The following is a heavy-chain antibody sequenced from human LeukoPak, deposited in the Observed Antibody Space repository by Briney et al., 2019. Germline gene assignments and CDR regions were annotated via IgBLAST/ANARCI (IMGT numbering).Heavy chain of an antibody. CDR2: IDPSDSYT. V-gene: IGHV5-10-1*01. D-gene: IGHD2-21*02. CDR3: ARQDVVVTAPEGY. J-gene: IGHJ4*02. Sequence: PGESLKISCKGSGYIFTSNWIGWVRQMPGKGLEWMGRIDPSDSYTNYSPSFQGHVTISADKSISTAYLQWNSLKASDTAMYYCARQDVVVTAPEGYWGQGTLVTVSS. CDR1: GYIFTSNW.